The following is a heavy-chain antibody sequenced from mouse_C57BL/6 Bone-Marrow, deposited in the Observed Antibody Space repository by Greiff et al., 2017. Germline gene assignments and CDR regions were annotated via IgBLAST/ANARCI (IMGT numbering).Heavy chain of an antibody. Sequence: QVQLQQSGTELVTPGASVKLSCKASGYTFTSYWMHWVKQRPGQGLEWIGNINPSNGGTNYNEKFKSKATLTVDKSSCTAYMQLSSLTSEDSAVYYCARGVGDYAMDYWGQGTSVTVSS. V-gene: IGHV1-53*01. CDR3: ARGVGDYAMDY. D-gene: IGHD3-3*01. J-gene: IGHJ4*01. CDR2: INPSNGGT. CDR1: GYTFTSYW.